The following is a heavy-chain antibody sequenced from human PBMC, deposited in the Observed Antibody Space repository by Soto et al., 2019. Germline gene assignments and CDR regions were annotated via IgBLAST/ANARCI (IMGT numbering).Heavy chain of an antibody. D-gene: IGHD4-17*01. J-gene: IGHJ4*02. CDR2: IIPILGIA. CDR1: GGTFSSYT. CDR3: ARDRYGDYVLGY. V-gene: IGHV1-69*08. Sequence: QVQLVQSGAEVKKPGSSVKVSCKASGGTFSSYTISWVRQAPGQGLEWMGRIIPILGIANYAQKFQGRVTITADKSTSTAYMELSRLRSEDTAVYYCARDRYGDYVLGYWGQGTLVTVSS.